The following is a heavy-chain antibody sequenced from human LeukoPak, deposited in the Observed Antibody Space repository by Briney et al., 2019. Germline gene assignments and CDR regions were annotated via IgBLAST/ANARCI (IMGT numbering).Heavy chain of an antibody. V-gene: IGHV4-39*07. J-gene: IGHJ4*02. CDR1: GGSISRSRDY. CDR3: ARCRGYYYDSSGYPSG. CDR2: IYYSGST. Sequence: SETLSLTCTVSGGSISRSRDYWGWIRQPPGKGLEWIGSIYYSGSTYYNPSLKSRVTISVDTSKNQFSLKLSSVTAADTAVYYCARCRGYYYDSSGYPSGWGQGTLVTVSS. D-gene: IGHD3-22*01.